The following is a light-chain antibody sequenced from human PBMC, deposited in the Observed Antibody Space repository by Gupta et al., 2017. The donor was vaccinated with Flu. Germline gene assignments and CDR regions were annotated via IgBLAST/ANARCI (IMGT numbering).Light chain of an antibody. CDR2: EDN. Sequence: GQTARITGSGATMTKSFASWYQQKSGQAPVLVLYEDNKHTSGTPVRFSGSTSGSVATLTITGALVEDEADYFCYSTDTTGNHGVFGGGTKLTVL. V-gene: IGLV3-10*01. J-gene: IGLJ3*02. CDR3: YSTDTTGNHGV. CDR1: TMTKSF.